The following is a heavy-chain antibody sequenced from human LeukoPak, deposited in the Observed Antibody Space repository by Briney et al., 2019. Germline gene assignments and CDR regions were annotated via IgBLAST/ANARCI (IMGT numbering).Heavy chain of an antibody. V-gene: IGHV4-34*01. CDR1: GGSFSGYY. J-gene: IGHJ5*02. CDR3: ARGSLKTTVTTSSFDP. CDR2: INHSGST. D-gene: IGHD4-17*01. Sequence: SETPSLTCAVYGGSFSGYYWSWIRQPPGKGLEWIGEINHSGSTNYNPSLKSRVTISVDTSKNQFSLKLSSVTAADTAVYYCARGSLKTTVTTSSFDPWGQGTLVTVSS.